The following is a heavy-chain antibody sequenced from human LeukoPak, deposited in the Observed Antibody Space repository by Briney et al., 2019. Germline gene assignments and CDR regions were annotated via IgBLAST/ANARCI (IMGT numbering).Heavy chain of an antibody. CDR2: IYPGDSDT. CDR3: AARPVRYCSSTSCYTQGAFDI. J-gene: IGHJ3*02. D-gene: IGHD2-2*02. V-gene: IGHV5-51*01. CDR1: GYSFTTYW. Sequence: GESLKISCKGSGYSFTTYWIAWVRQMPGKGLEWMGIIYPGDSDTTYSPSFQGQVTISADKSISTAYLQWSSLKASDTAMYYCAARPVRYCSSTSCYTQGAFDIWGQGTMVTVSS.